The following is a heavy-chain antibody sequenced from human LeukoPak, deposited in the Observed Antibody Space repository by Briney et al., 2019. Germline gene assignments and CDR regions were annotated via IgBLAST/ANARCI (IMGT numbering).Heavy chain of an antibody. J-gene: IGHJ5*02. CDR1: GGSVNSGSYY. CDR2: IYYSGST. Sequence: PSETLSLTCTVSGGSVNSGSYYWNWIRQPPGKGLEWIGYIYYSGSTYYNPSLKSRVTISVDTSKNQFSLKLSSVTAADTAVYYCARHFLHHYDYVWGSYTNWFDPWGQGTLVTVSS. CDR3: ARHFLHHYDYVWGSYTNWFDP. D-gene: IGHD3-16*01. V-gene: IGHV4-61*01.